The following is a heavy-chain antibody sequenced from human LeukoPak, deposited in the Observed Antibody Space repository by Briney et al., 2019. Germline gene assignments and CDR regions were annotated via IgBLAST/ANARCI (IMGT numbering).Heavy chain of an antibody. V-gene: IGHV3-30*04. J-gene: IGHJ4*02. CDR1: GFTFSSYA. Sequence: GGSLRLSCAASGFTFSSYAMHWVRQAPGKGLEWVAVISYDGSNKYYADSVKGRFTISRDNSKNTLYLQMNSLRAEDTAVYYCAREGYGGYNDYWGQGTLVTVSS. CDR2: ISYDGSNK. CDR3: AREGYGGYNDY. D-gene: IGHD5-12*01.